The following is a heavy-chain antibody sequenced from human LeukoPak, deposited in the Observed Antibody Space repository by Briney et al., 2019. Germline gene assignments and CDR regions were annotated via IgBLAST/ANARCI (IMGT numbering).Heavy chain of an antibody. D-gene: IGHD6-13*01. CDR2: NSYSGSS. CDR3: ARNRYSSSPDFDY. Sequence: SEPVSLTCDVSGGSISSYYWSWIRQPPGKGLEWIGYNSYSGSSNYNPSLKSRVTISLDTSTNQSSLKLSSVTAADTAVYYCARNRYSSSPDFDYWGQGTLVTVSS. V-gene: IGHV4-59*01. CDR1: GGSISSYY. J-gene: IGHJ4*02.